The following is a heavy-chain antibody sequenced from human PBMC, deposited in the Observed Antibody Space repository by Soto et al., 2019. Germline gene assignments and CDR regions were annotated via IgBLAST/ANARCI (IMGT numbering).Heavy chain of an antibody. D-gene: IGHD2-21*01. J-gene: IGHJ6*02. CDR1: GFTFSSYA. Sequence: GGSLRLSCAASGFTFSSYAMHWVRQAPGKGLEWVAVISYDGSNKYYADSVKGRFTISRDNSKNTLYLQMNSLRAEDMAVYYCARGGGGGTVMAVWGQGTTVTVSS. V-gene: IGHV3-30-3*01. CDR2: ISYDGSNK. CDR3: ARGGGGGTVMAV.